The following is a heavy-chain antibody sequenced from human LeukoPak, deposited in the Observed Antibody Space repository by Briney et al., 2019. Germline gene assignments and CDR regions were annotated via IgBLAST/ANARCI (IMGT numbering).Heavy chain of an antibody. CDR2: ISGSGGST. Sequence: GGSLRLSCAASGFTFSSYAMSWVRQAPGKGLEWVSAISGSGGSTYYADSVKGRFTISRDNSKNTLYLQMNSLRAEGTAVYYCAKHAGSFKNYCGSGSRSFDYWGQGTLVTVSS. D-gene: IGHD3-10*01. CDR3: AKHAGSFKNYCGSGSRSFDY. CDR1: GFTFSSYA. J-gene: IGHJ4*02. V-gene: IGHV3-23*01.